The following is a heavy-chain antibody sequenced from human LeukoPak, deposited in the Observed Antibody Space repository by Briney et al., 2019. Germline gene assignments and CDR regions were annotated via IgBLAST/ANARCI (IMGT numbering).Heavy chain of an antibody. CDR3: ATEHRHIVVVVAATYAFDI. Sequence: GLEWMGWISTHSDSTTYTQNLQGRVTMTTDTSTSTACMELRSLRSDGTAVYYCATEHRHIVVVVAATYAFDIWGQGTMVTVSS. D-gene: IGHD2-15*01. V-gene: IGHV1-18*01. J-gene: IGHJ3*02. CDR2: ISTHSDST.